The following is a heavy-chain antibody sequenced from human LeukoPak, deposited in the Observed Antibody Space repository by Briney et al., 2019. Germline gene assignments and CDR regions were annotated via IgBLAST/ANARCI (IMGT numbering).Heavy chain of an antibody. D-gene: IGHD3-10*01. CDR1: GFSVSSNY. CDR2: IYGVGST. CDR3: ARSTNYYASGSSKGPFDY. Sequence: PGGSLRLSCAASGFSVSSNYMSWVRQATGKGLEWVSVIYGVGSTYYADSVKGRFTISRDNSKNTLYLQMNSLRAEDTAVYYCARSTNYYASGSSKGPFDYWGQGILVTVSS. V-gene: IGHV3-53*01. J-gene: IGHJ4*02.